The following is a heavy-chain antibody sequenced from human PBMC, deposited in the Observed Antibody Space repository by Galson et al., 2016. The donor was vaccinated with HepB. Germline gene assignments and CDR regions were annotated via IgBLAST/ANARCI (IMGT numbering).Heavy chain of an antibody. J-gene: IGHJ3*02. Sequence: SLRLSCAASGFTFSSYAMRWVRQAPGKGLEWVAGISYDGSISNYADSVKGRFTISRDNSKNTVYLQMSSLRAEDTAMYYCTREGAPGTSSWYAFDIWGQGPMLTVSS. CDR2: ISYDGSIS. CDR3: TREGAPGTSSWYAFDI. V-gene: IGHV3-30*04. CDR1: GFTFSSYA. D-gene: IGHD6-13*01.